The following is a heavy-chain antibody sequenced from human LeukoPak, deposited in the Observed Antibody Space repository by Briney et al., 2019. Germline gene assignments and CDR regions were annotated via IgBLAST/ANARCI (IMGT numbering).Heavy chain of an antibody. V-gene: IGHV3-7*01. CDR3: ARDLSHYDRTPFDY. Sequence: PGGSLRLSCAASGFTFSSYWMSWVRQAPGKGLEWVANIKQDGSEKYYVDSVKSRFTISRDNAKNSLYLQMNSLRAEDTAVYYCARDLSHYDRTPFDYWGQGTLVTVSS. D-gene: IGHD3-22*01. J-gene: IGHJ4*02. CDR1: GFTFSSYW. CDR2: IKQDGSEK.